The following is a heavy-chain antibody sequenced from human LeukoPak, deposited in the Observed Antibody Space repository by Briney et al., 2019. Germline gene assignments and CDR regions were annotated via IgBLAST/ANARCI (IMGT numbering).Heavy chain of an antibody. CDR3: ASDFERLDY. J-gene: IGHJ4*02. Sequence: PGGPLRLSCAPCVFTFSIYSKKWLREARGGAVEGVISLNDSSSYKYYEVSVKGRFTISRDNAKNSLYLQMNSLRAEDTAVYYCASDFERLDYWGQGTLVTVSS. D-gene: IGHD3-9*01. V-gene: IGHV3-21*01. CDR2: LNDSSSYK. CDR1: VFTFSIYS.